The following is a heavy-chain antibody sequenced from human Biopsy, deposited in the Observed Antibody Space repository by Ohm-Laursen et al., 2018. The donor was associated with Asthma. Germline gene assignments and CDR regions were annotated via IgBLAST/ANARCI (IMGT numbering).Heavy chain of an antibody. CDR3: ARAAITGIRGWFDP. J-gene: IGHJ5*02. V-gene: IGHV3-11*01. Sequence: SLRLSCAASGFSFSDYYMTWMRQAPGKGLEWVSSISSSGSTKYPAESVQGRFTISRDNAQKSLFLQMNSLRAEDTAIYFCARAAITGIRGWFDPWGQGTQVTVSS. D-gene: IGHD1-20*01. CDR2: ISSSGSTK. CDR1: GFSFSDYY.